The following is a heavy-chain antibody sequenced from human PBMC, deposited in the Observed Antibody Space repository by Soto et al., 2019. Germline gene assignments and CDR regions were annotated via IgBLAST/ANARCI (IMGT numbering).Heavy chain of an antibody. J-gene: IGHJ3*02. V-gene: IGHV1-2*04. CDR3: ARAPLTGELGAFDI. D-gene: IGHD7-27*01. Sequence: ASVKVSCKASGYTFTGYYMHWVRQAPGKGLEGMGWINPNSGGTNYAQKFQGWVTMTRDTSISTAYMELSRLRSDDTAVYYCARAPLTGELGAFDIWGQGTMVTVSS. CDR1: GYTFTGYY. CDR2: INPNSGGT.